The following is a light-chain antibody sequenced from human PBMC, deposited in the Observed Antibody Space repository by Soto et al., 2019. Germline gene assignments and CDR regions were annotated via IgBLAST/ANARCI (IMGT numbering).Light chain of an antibody. V-gene: IGKV1-39*01. CDR3: QEGSTLLT. Sequence: DIQMTQSPSSLSTSVGDRVTITCRTSQSVSTYLNWYQQRPGKAPKLLIYGASSLQSGVPSRFSGSGSGTHFTLTISSLQPEDFATYYCQEGSTLLTFGGGNKVEIK. CDR1: QSVSTY. J-gene: IGKJ4*01. CDR2: GAS.